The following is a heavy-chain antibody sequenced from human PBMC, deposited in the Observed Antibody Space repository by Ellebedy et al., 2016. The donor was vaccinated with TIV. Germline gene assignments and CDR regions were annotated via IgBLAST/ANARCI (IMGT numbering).Heavy chain of an antibody. D-gene: IGHD6-19*01. CDR2: IYYSGST. CDR3: ARGSGWYDPFDL. V-gene: IGHV4-31*03. Sequence: MPSETLSLTCTVPGGSISSGGNYRTWIRQHPGKGLEWLGFIYYSGSTYHNPSLRSRVTMSVDTSKNQFSLNLTSVTAADTAMYYCARGSGWYDPFDLWGQGTLVTVSS. J-gene: IGHJ4*02. CDR1: GGSISSGGNY.